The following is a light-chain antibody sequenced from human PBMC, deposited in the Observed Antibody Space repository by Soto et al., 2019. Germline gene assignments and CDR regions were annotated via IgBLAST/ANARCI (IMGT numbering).Light chain of an antibody. V-gene: IGLV2-14*01. Sequence: QSVLTQPASVSGSPGQSITISCTGTSSDVGVCNYVSWYQQHPGKAPKLMIYEVSNRPSGVSNRFSGSKSGNTASLTISGLQAEDEADYYCSSYTSSSTPLYVFGTGTKVTVL. CDR2: EVS. CDR3: SSYTSSSTPLYV. J-gene: IGLJ1*01. CDR1: SSDVGVCNY.